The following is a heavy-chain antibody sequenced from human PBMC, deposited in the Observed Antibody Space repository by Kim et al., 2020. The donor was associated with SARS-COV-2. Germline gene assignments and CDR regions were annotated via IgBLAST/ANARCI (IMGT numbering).Heavy chain of an antibody. V-gene: IGHV3-33*06. CDR1: GITFNTYT. J-gene: IGHJ4*01. CDR3: AKDGGSASNRDAFDY. D-gene: IGHD3-16*01. CDR2: INNNRSDK. Sequence: GGSLRLSCAASGITFNTYTMHWVRQAPGKGLEWVAVINNNRSDKYYADSVKGRFTISRDNAKSILYLQMNSLSDEDTALYYCAKDGGSASNRDAFDYWS.